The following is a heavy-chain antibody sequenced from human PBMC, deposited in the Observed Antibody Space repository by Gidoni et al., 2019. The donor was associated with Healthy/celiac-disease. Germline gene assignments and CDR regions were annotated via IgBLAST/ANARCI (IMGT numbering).Heavy chain of an antibody. CDR2: IYYSGST. J-gene: IGHJ5*02. Sequence: QLQLQESGPGLVKPSETLSLTCTVSGGSISSSSYYWGWLRQPPGKGLEWIGSIYYSGSTYYNPSLKSRVTISVDTSKNQFSLKLSSVTAADTAVYYCARHEDDSSGRGRYNWFDPWGQGTLVTVSS. CDR3: ARHEDDSSGRGRYNWFDP. CDR1: GGSISSSSYY. V-gene: IGHV4-39*01. D-gene: IGHD3-22*01.